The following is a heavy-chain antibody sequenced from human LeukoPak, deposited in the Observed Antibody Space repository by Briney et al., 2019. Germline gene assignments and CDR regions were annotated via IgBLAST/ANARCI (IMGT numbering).Heavy chain of an antibody. CDR2: INPDGSER. CDR1: GFSFSSYY. V-gene: IGHV3-7*01. Sequence: GGSLRLSCAASGFSFSSYYMSWVRQAPGKGLEWVALINPDGSERYYVDSVKGRFTISRDNARNSLYLQMNSLRDEDTAVYYCARDRDYAFDYWGQGTLVTVSS. D-gene: IGHD4-17*01. J-gene: IGHJ4*02. CDR3: ARDRDYAFDY.